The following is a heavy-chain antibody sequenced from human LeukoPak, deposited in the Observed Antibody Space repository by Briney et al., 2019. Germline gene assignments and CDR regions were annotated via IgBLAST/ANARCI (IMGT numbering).Heavy chain of an antibody. V-gene: IGHV3-23*01. CDR3: AKSLGVAGGYYYYYMDV. J-gene: IGHJ6*03. CDR1: GFTLTSYA. D-gene: IGHD6-19*01. CDR2: ISTGGNT. Sequence: PGGSLRPSCAASGFTLTSYATSWVRPAPGKGLEWVSGISTGGNTYYADSVKGRFTISRDNSKNTLYLQMNSLRAEDTAVYYCAKSLGVAGGYYYYYMDVWGKGTTVTVSS.